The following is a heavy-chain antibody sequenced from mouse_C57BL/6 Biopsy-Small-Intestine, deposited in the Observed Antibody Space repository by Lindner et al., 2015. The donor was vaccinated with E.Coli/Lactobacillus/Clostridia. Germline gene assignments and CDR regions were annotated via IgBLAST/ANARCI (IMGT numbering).Heavy chain of an antibody. Sequence: VQLQESGAELVRPGTSVKVSCRASGYAFTNYLIEWVKQRPGQGLEWIGVINPGSGGTNYNEKFKGKATLTADKSSSTAYMQLSSLTSEDSAVYFCARRSEGAMDYWGQGTSVTVSS. V-gene: IGHV1-54*01. CDR3: ARRSEGAMDY. J-gene: IGHJ4*01. CDR2: INPGSGGT. D-gene: IGHD6-1*01. CDR1: GYAFTNYL.